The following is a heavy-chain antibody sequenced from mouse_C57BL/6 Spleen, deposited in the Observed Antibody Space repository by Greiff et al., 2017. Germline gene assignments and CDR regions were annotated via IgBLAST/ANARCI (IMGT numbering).Heavy chain of an antibody. J-gene: IGHJ4*01. D-gene: IGHD2-1*01. CDR3: ARIADGNYGVDY. CDR1: GFSLSTFGMG. V-gene: IGHV8-8*01. CDR2: IWLDDDK. Sequence: QVTLNDSCPGILQPSQTLSLTCSFSGFSLSTFGMGVGWIRQPSGKGLEWLAHIWLDDDKYYNPALKSRLTIAKETSKKQVILKIANVDTADTDTYYCARIADGNYGVDYGGQGTSVTVSS.